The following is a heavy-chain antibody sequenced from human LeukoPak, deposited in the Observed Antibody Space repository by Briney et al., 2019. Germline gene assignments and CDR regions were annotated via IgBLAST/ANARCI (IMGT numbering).Heavy chain of an antibody. Sequence: EASVKVSCKASGSTFTGYYMHWVRQAPGQGLEWMGWINPNSGGTNYAQKFQGRVTMTRDTSISTAYMELSRLRSGDTAVYYCARGPVAATQGYYYYGMDVWGQGTTVTVSS. CDR1: GSTFTGYY. V-gene: IGHV1-2*02. J-gene: IGHJ6*02. CDR2: INPNSGGT. CDR3: ARGPVAATQGYYYYGMDV. D-gene: IGHD2-15*01.